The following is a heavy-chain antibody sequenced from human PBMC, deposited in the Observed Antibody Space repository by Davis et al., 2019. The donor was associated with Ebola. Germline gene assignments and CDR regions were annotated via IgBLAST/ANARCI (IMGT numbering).Heavy chain of an antibody. CDR1: GFTFSSHW. CDR2: IDFHGSGT. V-gene: IGHV3-74*01. Sequence: GESLKISCAASGFTFSSHWMQWVRQAPGKGLVWVSSIDFHGSGTTYTDSVKGRFTVSRDNAKNTLYLQMNSLRGEDTAVYYCAKAAAYGMDVWGKGTTVSVSS. J-gene: IGHJ6*04. D-gene: IGHD6-25*01. CDR3: AKAAAYGMDV.